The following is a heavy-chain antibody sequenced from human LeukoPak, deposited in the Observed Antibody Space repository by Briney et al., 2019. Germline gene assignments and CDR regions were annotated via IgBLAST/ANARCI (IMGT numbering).Heavy chain of an antibody. V-gene: IGHV1-46*01. D-gene: IGHD5-18*01. CDR2: INPSGGST. CDR3: ARGKIQLWSGQGNAFDI. J-gene: IGHJ3*02. Sequence: ASMKVSCKASGYTFTSYYVHWVRQAPGQGLEWMGIINPSGGSTSYAQKFQGRVTMTRDTSTSTVYMELSSLRSEDTAVYYCARGKIQLWSGQGNAFDIWGQGTMVTVSS. CDR1: GYTFTSYY.